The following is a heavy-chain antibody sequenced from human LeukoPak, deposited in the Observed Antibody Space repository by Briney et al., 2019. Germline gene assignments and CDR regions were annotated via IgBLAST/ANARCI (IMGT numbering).Heavy chain of an antibody. CDR3: ARDRGYYASSGNPLGY. V-gene: IGHV3-33*01. J-gene: IGHJ4*02. CDR1: GFTFSIYG. D-gene: IGHD3-22*01. Sequence: GGSLRLSCAASGFTFSIYGRHWVRQAPGKGLEWVSFIWYDGSNKYYADSVEGRFTISRDNSKNTLYLEMNSLRAEDTAVYSCARDRGYYASSGNPLGYWGQGTLVTVSS. CDR2: IWYDGSNK.